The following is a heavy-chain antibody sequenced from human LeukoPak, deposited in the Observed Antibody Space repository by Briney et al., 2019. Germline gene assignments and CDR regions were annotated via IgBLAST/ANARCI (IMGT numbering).Heavy chain of an antibody. D-gene: IGHD3-10*01. CDR1: GFTSSSYA. V-gene: IGHV3-23*01. CDR3: AKSGGLSGSGRLGMDV. CDR2: ISGGGGST. Sequence: GGSLRLSCAASGFTSSSYAMSWGRQAPGKGLEWGSGISGGGGSTYYAASVTGRFTSSRDNSINTLYLQMSSLRAEDAAVYYCAKSGGLSGSGRLGMDVWGQGTTVTVSS. J-gene: IGHJ6*02.